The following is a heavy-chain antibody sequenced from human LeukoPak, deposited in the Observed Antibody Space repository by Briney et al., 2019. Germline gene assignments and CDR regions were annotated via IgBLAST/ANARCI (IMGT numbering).Heavy chain of an antibody. Sequence: PGGSLRLSCAASGFTFSSYGVHWVRQAPGKGLEWVAFIRYDGSNKYYADSVKGRFTISRDNSKNTLYLQMNSLRAEDTAVYYCAKDPNWGVTIGWYFDLWGRGTLVTVSS. CDR2: IRYDGSNK. V-gene: IGHV3-30*02. D-gene: IGHD7-27*01. CDR3: AKDPNWGVTIGWYFDL. CDR1: GFTFSSYG. J-gene: IGHJ2*01.